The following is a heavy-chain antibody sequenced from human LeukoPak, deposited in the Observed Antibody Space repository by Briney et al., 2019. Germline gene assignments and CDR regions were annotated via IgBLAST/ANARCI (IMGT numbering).Heavy chain of an antibody. CDR3: ARDAPTRGYNYHAFDI. CDR1: GFAFSSSA. CDR2: ISISGGTT. Sequence: GGSLRLSCAASGFAFSSSAMTWVRQAPGKGLEWVSIISISGGTTYYADSVKGRFTISRDNSKNTLFLQMNSLRAEDTAVYYCARDAPTRGYNYHAFDIWGLGTMVTASS. J-gene: IGHJ3*02. D-gene: IGHD5-24*01. V-gene: IGHV3-23*01.